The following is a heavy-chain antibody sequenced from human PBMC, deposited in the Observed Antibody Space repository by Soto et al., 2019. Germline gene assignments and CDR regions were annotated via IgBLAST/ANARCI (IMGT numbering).Heavy chain of an antibody. Sequence: SDTLCLTCTFSGFSSGSGCYYLSWVSQHPGKGLEWIGYIYYSGSTYYNPSLKSRVTISVDTSKNQFSLKLSSVTAADTAVYYCARGTYYYYYGMDVWGQGTTVNVSS. CDR2: IYYSGST. J-gene: IGHJ6*02. CDR3: ARGTYYYYYGMDV. D-gene: IGHD1-1*01. CDR1: GFSSGSGCYY. V-gene: IGHV4-31*02.